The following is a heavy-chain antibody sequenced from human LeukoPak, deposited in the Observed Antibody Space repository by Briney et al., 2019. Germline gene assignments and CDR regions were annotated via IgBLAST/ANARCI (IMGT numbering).Heavy chain of an antibody. CDR1: GFTYSHNG. Sequence: GGSLRLSCVASGFTYSHNGMHWVRQAPGKGLEWVAFIQYDGNTIFYADSVKGRFTISRDNSKSTLYLQLNSLRAEDTAVYYCAKARGADYGDYVIFDYWGQGTLVTVSS. D-gene: IGHD4-17*01. CDR2: IQYDGNTI. CDR3: AKARGADYGDYVIFDY. J-gene: IGHJ4*02. V-gene: IGHV3-30*02.